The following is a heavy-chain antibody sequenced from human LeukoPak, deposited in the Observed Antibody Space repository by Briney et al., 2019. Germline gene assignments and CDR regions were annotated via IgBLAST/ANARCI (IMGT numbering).Heavy chain of an antibody. CDR3: ASQVSSGYDAVRSLDY. D-gene: IGHD3-22*01. CDR1: GYSFTSYW. J-gene: IGHJ4*02. CDR2: IYPGDSDT. V-gene: IGHV5-51*01. Sequence: GESLKISCKGSGYSFTSYWIGWVRQMPGKGLEWMGIIYPGDSDTRYSPSFQGQVTISADKSISTAYLQWSSLKASDTAMYYCASQVSSGYDAVRSLDYWGQGTLVTVSS.